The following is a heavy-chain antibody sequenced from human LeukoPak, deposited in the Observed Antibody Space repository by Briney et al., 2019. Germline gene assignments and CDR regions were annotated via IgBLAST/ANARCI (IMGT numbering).Heavy chain of an antibody. V-gene: IGHV1-8*01. CDR3: ARGITMVRGVIWNY. CDR2: MNPNSGNT. J-gene: IGHJ4*02. D-gene: IGHD3-10*01. CDR1: GYTFTSYD. Sequence: ASVKVSCKASGYTFTSYDINWVRQATGQGLEWMGWMNPNSGNTGYAQKFQGRVTMTRNTSISTAYMKLSSLRSEDTAVYYCARGITMVRGVIWNYWGQGTLVTVSS.